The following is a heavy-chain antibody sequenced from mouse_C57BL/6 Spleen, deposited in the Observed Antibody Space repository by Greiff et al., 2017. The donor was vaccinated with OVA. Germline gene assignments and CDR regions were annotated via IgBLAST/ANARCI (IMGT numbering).Heavy chain of an antibody. CDR3: AKNWPLTGGFDY. CDR1: GFSLTSYG. CDR2: IWSGGST. Sequence: QVQLKESGPGLVQPSQSLSITCTVSGFSLTSYGVHWVRQPPGKGLEWLGVIWSGGSTDYNAAFISRLSISKDNSKSQVFFKMNSLQADDTAIYYCAKNWPLTGGFDYWGQGTTLTVSS. J-gene: IGHJ2*01. D-gene: IGHD4-1*01. V-gene: IGHV2-4*01.